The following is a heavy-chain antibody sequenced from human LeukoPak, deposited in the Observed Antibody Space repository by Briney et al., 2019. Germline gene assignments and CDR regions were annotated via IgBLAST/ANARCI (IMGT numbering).Heavy chain of an antibody. CDR3: ARHNEYCSSTSCSYYYYYMDV. CDR2: IYHSGSP. J-gene: IGHJ6*03. CDR1: GGSISSGGFF. Sequence: SETLSLTCTVSGGSISSGGFFWNWIRQPPGKGLQWIGYIYHSGSPYYNPSLRSRVTISVDRSKSQFSLKLSSVTAADTAVYYCARHNEYCSSTSCSYYYYYMDVWGKGTTVTVSS. V-gene: IGHV4-30-2*01. D-gene: IGHD2-2*01.